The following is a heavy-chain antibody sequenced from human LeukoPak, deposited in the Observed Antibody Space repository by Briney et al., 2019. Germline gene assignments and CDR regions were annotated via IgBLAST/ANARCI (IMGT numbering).Heavy chain of an antibody. V-gene: IGHV3-30*18. Sequence: GGSLRLSCAASGFTFSSYSMNWVRQAPGKGLEWVTIISFDGSNKYYADSVKGRFTISRDNSKNTLYLQMNSLRTEDTAVYYCAKDMGHGSSWPLFDYWGQGTRVTVSS. D-gene: IGHD6-13*01. J-gene: IGHJ4*02. CDR3: AKDMGHGSSWPLFDY. CDR1: GFTFSSYS. CDR2: ISFDGSNK.